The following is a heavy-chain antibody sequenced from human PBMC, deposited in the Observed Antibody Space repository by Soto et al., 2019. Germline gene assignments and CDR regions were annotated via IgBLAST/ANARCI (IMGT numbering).Heavy chain of an antibody. V-gene: IGHV1-69*13. CDR2: IIPIFGTA. CDR1: GGTFSSYA. CDR3: ARGELAYSSSSGATGPAPFDY. Sequence: SVKVSCKASGGTFSSYAISWVRQAPGQGLEWMGGIIPIFGTANYAQKFQGRVTITADESTSTAYMELSSLRSEDTAVYYCARGELAYSSSSGATGPAPFDYWGQGTLVTVSS. D-gene: IGHD6-6*01. J-gene: IGHJ4*02.